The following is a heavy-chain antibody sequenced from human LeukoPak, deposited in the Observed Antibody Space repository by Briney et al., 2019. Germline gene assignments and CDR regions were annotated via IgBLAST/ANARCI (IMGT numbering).Heavy chain of an antibody. CDR2: IKQDGSEK. CDR3: ARGSTDYGDPNFDY. D-gene: IGHD4-17*01. V-gene: IGHV3-7*01. Sequence: PGGSLRLSCAASGFTFTTYWMSWVRQVPGKGLEWVANIKQDGSEKYYLDSVKGRFTISRDNAKNSLYLQMNSLRAEDTAVYYCARGSTDYGDPNFDYWGQGTLVTVSS. J-gene: IGHJ4*02. CDR1: GFTFTTYW.